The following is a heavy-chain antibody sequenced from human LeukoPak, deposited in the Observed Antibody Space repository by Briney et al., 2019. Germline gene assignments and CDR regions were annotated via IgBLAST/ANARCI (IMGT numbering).Heavy chain of an antibody. CDR3: ARDYGLDCYSTRCAGAFDI. Sequence: PGGSLRLSCAASGFTFSTYWMNWVRQAPGKGLEWVAYIKQDGSEKYYVDSVKGRFSISRDNAKNSLYLQMNSLRAEDTALYYCARDYGLDCYSTRCAGAFDIWGHGTMVTVSS. D-gene: IGHD2-2*01. J-gene: IGHJ3*02. V-gene: IGHV3-7*01. CDR2: IKQDGSEK. CDR1: GFTFSTYW.